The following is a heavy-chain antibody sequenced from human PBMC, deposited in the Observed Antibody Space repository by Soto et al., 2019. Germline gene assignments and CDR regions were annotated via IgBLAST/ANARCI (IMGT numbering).Heavy chain of an antibody. CDR3: ARDPSSFITIFGVVMKYGMDV. D-gene: IGHD3-3*01. V-gene: IGHV1-69*13. J-gene: IGHJ6*02. CDR1: GGTFSSYA. CDR2: IIPIFGTA. Sequence: SVKVSCKASGGTFSSYAISWVRQAPGQGLEWMGGIIPIFGTANYAQKFQGRVTITADESTSTAYLELSSLRSEDTAVYYCARDPSSFITIFGVVMKYGMDVWGQGTTVTVS.